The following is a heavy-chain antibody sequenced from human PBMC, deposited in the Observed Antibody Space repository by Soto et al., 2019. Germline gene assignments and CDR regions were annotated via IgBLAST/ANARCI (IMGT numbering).Heavy chain of an antibody. CDR3: ARRISSSWQNWFDP. Sequence: SETLSLTCTVSGGSISSGGYYWGWIRQPPGKGLEWIGSVYYSGSTYYNPSLKSRVTISINTSKNQFSLGLSSVTAADTAVYYCARRISSSWQNWFDPWGQGTLVTVSS. D-gene: IGHD6-13*01. J-gene: IGHJ5*02. V-gene: IGHV4-39*01. CDR1: GGSISSGGYY. CDR2: VYYSGST.